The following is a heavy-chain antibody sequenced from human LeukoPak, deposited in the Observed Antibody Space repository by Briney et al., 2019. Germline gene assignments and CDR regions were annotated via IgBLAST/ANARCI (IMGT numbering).Heavy chain of an antibody. CDR1: GFTFSSYA. J-gene: IGHJ4*02. V-gene: IGHV3-64D*06. CDR2: ISSNGGST. Sequence: GGSLRLSCSASGFTFSSYAMHWVRQAPGKGLEYVSAISSNGGSTYYADSVKGRFTISRDNSKNTLYPQMSSLRAEDTAVYYCVKGGSGWYGGFYYFDYWGQGTLVTVSS. CDR3: VKGGSGWYGGFYYFDY. D-gene: IGHD6-19*01.